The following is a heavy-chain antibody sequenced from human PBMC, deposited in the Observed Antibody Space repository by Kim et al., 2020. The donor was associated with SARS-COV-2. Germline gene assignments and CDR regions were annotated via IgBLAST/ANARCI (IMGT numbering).Heavy chain of an antibody. V-gene: IGHV3-30*18. CDR1: GFTFSSYG. Sequence: GGSLRLSCAASGFTFSSYGMHWVRQAPGKGLEWVAVISYDGSNKYYADSVKGRFTISRDNSKNTLYLQMNSLRAEDTAVYYCAKDDSSSSGTDYGGQGTLATVPS. CDR2: ISYDGSNK. D-gene: IGHD6-6*01. CDR3: AKDDSSSSGTDY. J-gene: IGHJ4*02.